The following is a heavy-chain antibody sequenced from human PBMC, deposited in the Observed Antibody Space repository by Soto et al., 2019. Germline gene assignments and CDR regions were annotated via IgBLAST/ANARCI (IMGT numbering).Heavy chain of an antibody. CDR1: GYTFTSYG. CDR3: ARGPPEKSLLRFLGHWDYYYSMDV. CDR2: ISAYNGNT. V-gene: IGHV1-18*01. D-gene: IGHD3-3*01. J-gene: IGHJ6*02. Sequence: QVQLVQSGAEVKKPGASVKVSCKASGYTFTSYGINWVRQAPGQGLEWMGWISAYNGNTNYAQKLQGRVTMTTDTSTSTAYMEQRSLRYDETDVYYCARGPPEKSLLRFLGHWDYYYSMDVWGQGTKVTVSS.